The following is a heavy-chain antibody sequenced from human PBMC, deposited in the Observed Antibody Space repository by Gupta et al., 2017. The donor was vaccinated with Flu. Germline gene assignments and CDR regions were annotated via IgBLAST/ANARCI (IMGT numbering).Heavy chain of an antibody. V-gene: IGHV5-51*01. Sequence: GQVTISADKSISTAYLQWSSLKASDTAMYYCARGRGGDYPTNFDYWGQGTLVTVSS. J-gene: IGHJ4*02. D-gene: IGHD2-21*02. CDR3: ARGRGGDYPTNFDY.